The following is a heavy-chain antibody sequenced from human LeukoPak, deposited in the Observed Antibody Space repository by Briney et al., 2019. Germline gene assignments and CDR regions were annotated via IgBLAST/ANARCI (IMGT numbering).Heavy chain of an antibody. J-gene: IGHJ4*02. D-gene: IGHD3-3*01. CDR1: GGSTSNYF. CDR3: ARDPEGHGYYFDY. CDR2: IHTSGST. V-gene: IGHV4-4*07. Sequence: PSETLSLTCTVSGGSTSNYFCTWLRQSAGKGLEWIGRIHTSGSTNYNPSLKSRVSMSVDTSKNQFSLKLSSVTAADTAVYYCARDPEGHGYYFDYWGQGALVTVSS.